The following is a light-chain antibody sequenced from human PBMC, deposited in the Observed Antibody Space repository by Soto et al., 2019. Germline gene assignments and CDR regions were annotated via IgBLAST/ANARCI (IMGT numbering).Light chain of an antibody. CDR2: KAS. CDR3: QQYDTYWP. J-gene: IGKJ1*01. CDR1: ESISNW. V-gene: IGKV1-5*03. Sequence: DIQMTQSPSTLSASVVDRVIITCRASESISNWLAWYQQKPGKAPNLLIYKASSLKSGVPLRFRGSGSGTDFTLTINSLQPDDFATYYCQQYDTYWPFGQGTKVDI.